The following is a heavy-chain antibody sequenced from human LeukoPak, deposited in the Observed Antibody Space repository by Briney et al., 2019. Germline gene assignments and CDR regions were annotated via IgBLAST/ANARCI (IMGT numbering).Heavy chain of an antibody. V-gene: IGHV3-9*01. CDR2: INWNGGTI. Sequence: PGGSLRLSCAASGFTFDDYAMHWVRLAPGKGLEWISGINWNGGTIVCADPVKGRFSISRDNAKNTLYLQMDSLRPDDTALYFCAKDKVSTPYGMDVWGQGTTVIVSS. D-gene: IGHD5/OR15-5a*01. J-gene: IGHJ6*02. CDR3: AKDKVSTPYGMDV. CDR1: GFTFDDYA.